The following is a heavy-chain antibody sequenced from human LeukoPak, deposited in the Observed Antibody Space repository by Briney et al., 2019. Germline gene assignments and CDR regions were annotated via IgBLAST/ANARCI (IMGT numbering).Heavy chain of an antibody. V-gene: IGHV3-53*01. CDR2: IYSGGST. CDR1: GFTVSSNH. J-gene: IGHJ5*02. Sequence: PGGSLRLSCAASGFTVSSNHMSWVRQAPGKGLEWVSVIYSGGSTYYADSVKGRFTISRDNSKNTLYLQMNSLRAEDTAAYYCARDGSPYYYDSSGYHTWGQGTLVTVSS. CDR3: ARDGSPYYYDSSGYHT. D-gene: IGHD3-22*01.